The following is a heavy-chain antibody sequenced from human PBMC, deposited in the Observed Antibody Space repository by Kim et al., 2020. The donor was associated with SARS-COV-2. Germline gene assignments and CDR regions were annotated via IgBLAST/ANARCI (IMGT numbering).Heavy chain of an antibody. D-gene: IGHD3-3*01. CDR1: GGSFSGYY. CDR2: INHSGST. Sequence: SETLSLTCAVYGGSFSGYYWSWIRQPPGKGLEWIGEINHSGSTNYNPSLKSRVTISVDTSKNQFSLKLSSVTAADTAVYYCARGTYYDFWSGYPNYYYYGMDVWGQGTTVTVSS. CDR3: ARGTYYDFWSGYPNYYYYGMDV. V-gene: IGHV4-34*01. J-gene: IGHJ6*02.